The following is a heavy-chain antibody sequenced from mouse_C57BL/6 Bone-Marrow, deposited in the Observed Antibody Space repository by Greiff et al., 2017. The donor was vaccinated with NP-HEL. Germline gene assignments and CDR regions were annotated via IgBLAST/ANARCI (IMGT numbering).Heavy chain of an antibody. CDR2: IDPENGDT. D-gene: IGHD2-4*01. CDR3: TTSYDYDGYYCDY. Sequence: VQLQQSGAELVRPGASVKLSCTASGFNIKDDYMHWVKQRPEQGLEWIGWIDPENGDTEYASKFQGKATITADTSSNTAYLQLSSLTSEDTAVYYSTTSYDYDGYYCDYWGQGTTLTVSS. V-gene: IGHV14-4*01. J-gene: IGHJ2*01. CDR1: GFNIKDDY.